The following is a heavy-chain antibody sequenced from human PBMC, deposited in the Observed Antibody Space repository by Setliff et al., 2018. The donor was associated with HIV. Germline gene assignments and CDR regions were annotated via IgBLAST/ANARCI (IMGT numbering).Heavy chain of an antibody. D-gene: IGHD2-15*01. V-gene: IGHV4-31*03. J-gene: IGHJ6*03. CDR1: GGSISIGGYY. Sequence: PSETLSLTCTVSGGSISIGGYYWGWIRQHPGKGLEWIGYIYHNGSTYYNPSLKSRVIISVDTSKNQFSLKLSSVTAAATAVYYCARGGGRRAATSSYYYMDVWGKGTTVTVS. CDR3: ARGGGRRAATSSYYYMDV. CDR2: IYHNGST.